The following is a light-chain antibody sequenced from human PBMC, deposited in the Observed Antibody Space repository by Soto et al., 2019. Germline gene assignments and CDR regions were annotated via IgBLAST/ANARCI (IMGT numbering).Light chain of an antibody. V-gene: IGLV2-11*01. CDR2: DVS. CDR3: CSYAGSPRYV. Sequence: QSALTQPRSVPGSPGQSVTISCTGTSSDVGGYNYVSWYQQHPGKAPKVMIYDVSERPSGVPDRFSGSKSGNTASLTISGLQAEDEADYYCCSYAGSPRYVFGTGTNLTVL. J-gene: IGLJ1*01. CDR1: SSDVGGYNY.